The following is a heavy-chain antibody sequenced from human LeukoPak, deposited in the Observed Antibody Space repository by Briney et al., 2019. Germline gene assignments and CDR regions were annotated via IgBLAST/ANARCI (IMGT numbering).Heavy chain of an antibody. CDR3: ARVSPRFDP. V-gene: IGHV4-59*01. CDR1: GGSISSYY. J-gene: IGHJ5*02. Sequence: SETLSLTCTVSGGSISSYYWSWIRQPPGKGLERIGYIYYSGSTNYNPSLKSRVTISVDTSKNQFSLKLSSVTAADAAVYYCARVSPRFDPWGQGTLVTVSS. CDR2: IYYSGST.